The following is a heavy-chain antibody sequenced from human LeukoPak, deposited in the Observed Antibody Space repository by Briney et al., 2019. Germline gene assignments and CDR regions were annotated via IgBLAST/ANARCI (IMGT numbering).Heavy chain of an antibody. V-gene: IGHV3-7*01. D-gene: IGHD5-12*01. Sequence: PGGSLRLSCAASGFTFSHYWMTWVRQAPGKGLEWVAHINQDGSEEHYMDSVKARFTISRDNAKNSLSLQMNSLRAEDTAVYYCVRDGGVSGYDLLDYWGQRTLVTVSS. J-gene: IGHJ4*02. CDR3: VRDGGVSGYDLLDY. CDR2: INQDGSEE. CDR1: GFTFSHYW.